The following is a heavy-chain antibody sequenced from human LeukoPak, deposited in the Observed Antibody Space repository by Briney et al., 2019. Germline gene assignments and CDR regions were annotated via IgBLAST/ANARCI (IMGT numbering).Heavy chain of an antibody. D-gene: IGHD3-22*01. Sequence: GGSLRLSCAASGFTVNRNYMSWVRQAPGKGLEWVSAISGSGGSTYYADSVKGRFTISRDNSKNTLYLQMNSLRAEDTAVYYCAKESITMIVVVIGLDYWGQGTLVTVSS. CDR2: ISGSGGST. CDR1: GFTVNRNY. CDR3: AKESITMIVVVIGLDY. V-gene: IGHV3-23*01. J-gene: IGHJ4*02.